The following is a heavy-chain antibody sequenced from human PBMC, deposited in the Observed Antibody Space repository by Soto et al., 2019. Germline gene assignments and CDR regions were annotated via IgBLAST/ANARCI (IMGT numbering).Heavy chain of an antibody. CDR1: GFTFSSNG. J-gene: IGHJ6*03. D-gene: IGHD2-8*01. V-gene: IGHV3-33*01. Sequence: QVQLVASGGGVVQPGRSLRLSCAASGFTFSSNGMHWVRQAPGKGLEWVAVIWYDGSNKYYADSVKGRFTISRDNSKNTLYLQMNSLRADDTAVYYCARGYCTNGVCYYYYYYMDVWGKGTTVTVSS. CDR2: IWYDGSNK. CDR3: ARGYCTNGVCYYYYYYMDV.